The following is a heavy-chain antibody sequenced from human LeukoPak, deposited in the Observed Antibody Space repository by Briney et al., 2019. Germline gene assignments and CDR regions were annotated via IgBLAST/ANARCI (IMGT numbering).Heavy chain of an antibody. D-gene: IGHD2-21*02. CDR3: AKAVDDYFFDY. J-gene: IGHJ4*02. CDR2: IGGSGSST. V-gene: IGHV3-23*01. Sequence: GGSLRLSCAASGFTLSGNWMHWVRQAPGKGLVWVSGIGGSGSSTYYAESVKGRFTISRDNSKNTLYLQMNSLRAEDTAAYYCAKAVDDYFFDYWGQGTLVTVSS. CDR1: GFTLSGNW.